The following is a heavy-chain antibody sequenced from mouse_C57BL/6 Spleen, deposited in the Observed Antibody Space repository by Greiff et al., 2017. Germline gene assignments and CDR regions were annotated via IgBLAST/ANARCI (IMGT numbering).Heavy chain of an antibody. J-gene: IGHJ4*01. Sequence: QVQLKQPGAELVKPGASVKLSCKASGYTFTSYWMHWVKQRPGQGLEWIGMIHPNSGSTNYNEKFKSKATLTVDKSSSTAYMQLSSLTSEDSAVYYCAKHVYYYYAMDYWGQGTSVTVSS. CDR2: IHPNSGST. D-gene: IGHD2-1*01. CDR3: AKHVYYYYAMDY. V-gene: IGHV1-64*01. CDR1: GYTFTSYW.